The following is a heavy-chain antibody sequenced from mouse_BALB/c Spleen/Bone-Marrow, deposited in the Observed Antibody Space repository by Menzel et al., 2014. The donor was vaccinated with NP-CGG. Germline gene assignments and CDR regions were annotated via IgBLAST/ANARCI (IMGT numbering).Heavy chain of an antibody. V-gene: IGHV1-47*01. CDR2: FHPYNDDT. CDR3: RRGGGFAY. J-gene: IGHJ3*01. CDR1: GYTFTSYP. Sequence: QVQLKESGAELVKPGASVKMSCKAFGYTFTSYPIEWMEQNHGKSLEWIGNFHPYNDDTKYSEKFKGKAKLTVEKSSSTVFLELSRLTSDESAIYYCRRGGGFAYWGQGTLVTVSA.